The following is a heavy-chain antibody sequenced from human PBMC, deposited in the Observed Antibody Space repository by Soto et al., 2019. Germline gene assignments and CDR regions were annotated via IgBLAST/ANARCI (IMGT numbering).Heavy chain of an antibody. CDR1: GFTFSSYA. D-gene: IGHD2-8*02. CDR2: ISYDGSNK. CDR3: ARDGIASSGAYFDY. V-gene: IGHV3-30-3*01. J-gene: IGHJ4*02. Sequence: QVQLVESGGGVVQPGRSLRLSCAASGFTFSSYAMHWVRQAPGKGLEWVAVISYDGSNKYYADSVKGRFTISRDNSKNTLYLQMNSLRAEDTAVYYCARDGIASSGAYFDYWGQGTLVTVSS.